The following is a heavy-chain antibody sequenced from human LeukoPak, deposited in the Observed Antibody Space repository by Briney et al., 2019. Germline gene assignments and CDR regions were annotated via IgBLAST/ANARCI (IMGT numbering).Heavy chain of an antibody. V-gene: IGHV3-30*02. Sequence: GGSLRLSCAASGFTFSSYGMHWVRQAPGKGLEWVAFIRYDGSNKYYADSVKGRFTIPRDNSKNTLYLQMNSLRAEDTAVYYCAKDEVWWFGELSAADLDYWGQGTLVTVSS. CDR2: IRYDGSNK. J-gene: IGHJ4*02. D-gene: IGHD3-10*01. CDR3: AKDEVWWFGELSAADLDY. CDR1: GFTFSSYG.